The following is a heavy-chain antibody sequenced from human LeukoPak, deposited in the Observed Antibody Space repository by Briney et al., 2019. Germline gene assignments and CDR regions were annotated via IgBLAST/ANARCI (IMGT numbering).Heavy chain of an antibody. D-gene: IGHD3-10*01. CDR3: MRQRGSSGTINHFDP. CDR2: IYPDDSDS. V-gene: IGHV5-51*01. CDR1: GYSFTTYW. Sequence: GESLKISCETSGYSFTTYWIGWVRQMPGTGLEWVGAIYPDDSDSSYSPSFQGQVVISADRSIRTAYLQWNSLKTSDTAMYYCMRQRGSSGTINHFDPWGQGTLVTVSS. J-gene: IGHJ5*02.